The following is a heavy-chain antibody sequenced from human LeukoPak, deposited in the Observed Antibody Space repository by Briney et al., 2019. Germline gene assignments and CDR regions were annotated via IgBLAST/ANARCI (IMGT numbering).Heavy chain of an antibody. V-gene: IGHV4-59*01. CDR3: ARGRRDMATINLFDF. Sequence: SETLSLTCTVSGGSITGYYWSWIRQPPGKGLEWIGYISSSGSTTYNPSLKSRVTISVDASKNQFSLRLTSVIAADTAVYYCARGRRDMATINLFDFWGQGTLVTLSS. CDR2: ISSSGST. CDR1: GGSITGYY. D-gene: IGHD5-24*01. J-gene: IGHJ4*02.